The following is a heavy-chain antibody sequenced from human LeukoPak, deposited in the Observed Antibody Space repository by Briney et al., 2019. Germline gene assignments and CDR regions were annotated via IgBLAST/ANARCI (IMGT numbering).Heavy chain of an antibody. Sequence: SVKVSCKASGGTFSSYAISWVRQAPGQGLEWMGGIIPIFGTANYAQKFQGRVTMTRSTSISTAYMELSSLRFEDTAVYYCTRSVRNGHIDYWGQGTLVTVSS. CDR2: IIPIFGTA. CDR1: GGTFSSYA. D-gene: IGHD2-21*01. V-gene: IGHV1-69*05. J-gene: IGHJ4*02. CDR3: TRSVRNGHIDY.